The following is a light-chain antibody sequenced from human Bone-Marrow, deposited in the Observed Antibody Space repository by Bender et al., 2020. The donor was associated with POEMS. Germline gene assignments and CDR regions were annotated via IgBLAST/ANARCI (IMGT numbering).Light chain of an antibody. Sequence: SYVLTQPPSVSLAPGQTASITCGASNIGSKSVHWYQQKPGQAPVLVVYDSRDRPSGIPERFSGSNSGNIATLTISGTQALDEADYYCQAWDTSSVVFGGGTKLTVL. J-gene: IGLJ2*01. CDR2: DSR. V-gene: IGLV3-21*02. CDR1: NIGSKS. CDR3: QAWDTSSVV.